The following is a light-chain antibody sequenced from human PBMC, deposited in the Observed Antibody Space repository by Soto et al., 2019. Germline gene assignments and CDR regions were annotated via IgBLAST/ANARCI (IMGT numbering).Light chain of an antibody. CDR1: SSDVGGYNY. V-gene: IGLV2-14*01. J-gene: IGLJ2*01. CDR3: SSYTSSSGEV. Sequence: QSALTQPASVSGSPGQSITISCTGTSSDVGGYNYVSWYQQHPGKAPKLMIYDVSNRPSGVSNRFSGSKSGNTASLTISGLQAEDEADYYCSSYTSSSGEVFGRGTKVTVL. CDR2: DVS.